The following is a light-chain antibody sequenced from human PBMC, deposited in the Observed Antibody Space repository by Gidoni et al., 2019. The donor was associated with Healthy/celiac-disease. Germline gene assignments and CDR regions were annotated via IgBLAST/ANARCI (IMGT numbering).Light chain of an antibody. V-gene: IGKV1-39*01. J-gene: IGKJ4*02. CDR3: QQRYSTPPRT. CDR2: AAS. CDR1: QSISSY. Sequence: DIQMTQSPSSLSASVGDRVTITCRASQSISSYLNWYQQKPGKAPKLLIYAASSLQSGVPSRFSGSGSGTDVTLTISSLQPEDFATYYCQQRYSTPPRTFGGGTKVEIK.